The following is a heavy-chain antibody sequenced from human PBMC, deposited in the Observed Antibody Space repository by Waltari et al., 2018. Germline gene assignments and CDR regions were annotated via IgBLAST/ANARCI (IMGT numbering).Heavy chain of an antibody. D-gene: IGHD2-21*01. CDR1: GGSISSHY. Sequence: QVQLQESGPRLVKASETLSLTCTVSGGSISSHYWSWIRQPAGKGLEWIGRIYTSGNTNYNTSLKSRVSMSVDTSKNQFSLKLSSVTAADTAMYYCAGEGVPYCGGDCYQFGYWGQGTLVTVSS. CDR2: IYTSGNT. V-gene: IGHV4-4*07. J-gene: IGHJ4*02. CDR3: AGEGVPYCGGDCYQFGY.